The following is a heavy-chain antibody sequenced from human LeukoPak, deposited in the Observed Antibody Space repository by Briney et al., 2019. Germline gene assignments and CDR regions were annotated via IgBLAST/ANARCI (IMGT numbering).Heavy chain of an antibody. V-gene: IGHV4-34*01. J-gene: IGHJ3*02. CDR2: INHSGST. CDR1: GGSFSGYY. CDR3: ARGRDAFDI. Sequence: SETLSLTCAVYGGSFSGYYWSWIRQPPGKGLEWIGEINHSGSTNYNPSLKSRVTISVDTSENQFSLKLSSVTAADTAVYYCARGRDAFDIWGQGTMVTVSS.